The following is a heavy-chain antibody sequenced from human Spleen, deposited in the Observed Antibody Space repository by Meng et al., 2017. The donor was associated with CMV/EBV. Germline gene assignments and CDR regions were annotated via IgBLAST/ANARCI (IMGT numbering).Heavy chain of an antibody. CDR2: IYYSGST. Sequence: SETLYLTCTVSGGSISSYYWSWIRQPPGKGLEWIGYIYYSGSTNYNPSLKSRVTISVDTSKNQFSLKLSSVTAADTAVYYCARDHRYSSWFDYWGQGTLVTVSS. J-gene: IGHJ4*02. CDR3: ARDHRYSSWFDY. D-gene: IGHD6-13*01. CDR1: GGSISSYY. V-gene: IGHV4-59*01.